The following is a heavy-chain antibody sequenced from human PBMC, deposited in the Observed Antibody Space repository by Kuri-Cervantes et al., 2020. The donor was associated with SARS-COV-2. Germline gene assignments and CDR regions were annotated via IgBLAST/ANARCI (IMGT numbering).Heavy chain of an antibody. CDR3: ARASVRGIIITYHSYGMDV. Sequence: ASVKVSCKASGYTFTGYYMHWVRQAPGQGLGWMGWINPNSGGTNYAQKFQGWVTMTRDTSISTVYMELSRLRSDDTAVYYCARASVRGIIITYHSYGMDVWGQGTTVTVSS. CDR2: INPNSGGT. CDR1: GYTFTGYY. J-gene: IGHJ6*02. D-gene: IGHD3-10*01. V-gene: IGHV1-2*04.